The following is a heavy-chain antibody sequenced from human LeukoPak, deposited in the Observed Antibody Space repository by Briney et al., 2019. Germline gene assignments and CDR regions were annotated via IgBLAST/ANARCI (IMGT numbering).Heavy chain of an antibody. CDR1: GYTLTELS. CDR3: ATDLYYDSSGYPP. J-gene: IGHJ5*02. D-gene: IGHD3-22*01. CDR2: FDPEDGET. Sequence: ASVKVSCKVSGYTLTELSMHWVRQAPGKGLEWMGGFDPEDGETIYAQKFQGRVTVTEDTSTDTAYMELSSLRSEDTAVYYCATDLYYDSSGYPPWGQGTLVTVSS. V-gene: IGHV1-24*01.